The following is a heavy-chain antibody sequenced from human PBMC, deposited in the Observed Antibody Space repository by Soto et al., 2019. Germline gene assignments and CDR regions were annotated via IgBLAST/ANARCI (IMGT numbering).Heavy chain of an antibody. D-gene: IGHD3-3*01. CDR1: GFSLSTSGVG. Sequence: GSGPTLVNPTQTLTLACTFSGFSLSTSGVGVGWIRQPPGKALEWLALIYWDDDKRYSPSLKSRLTITKDTSKNQEVLTMTNMDPVDTATYYCAHKGEYDFWSADAFDIWGQGTMVTVSS. CDR3: AHKGEYDFWSADAFDI. CDR2: IYWDDDK. V-gene: IGHV2-5*02. J-gene: IGHJ3*02.